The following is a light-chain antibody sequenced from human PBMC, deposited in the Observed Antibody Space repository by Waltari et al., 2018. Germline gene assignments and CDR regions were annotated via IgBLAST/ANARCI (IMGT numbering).Light chain of an antibody. V-gene: IGKV3-20*01. CDR2: GAS. J-gene: IGKJ1*01. CDR3: QHYVRLPAT. CDR1: QSVSRT. Sequence: EIVLTQSPGTLSLSPGERATLSCRASQSVSRTLAWYQQKPGQAPRLLLYGASTRATGIPERFSGGESGTDFSLTISRLEPEDFAVYDCQHYVRLPATFGQGTKVEIK.